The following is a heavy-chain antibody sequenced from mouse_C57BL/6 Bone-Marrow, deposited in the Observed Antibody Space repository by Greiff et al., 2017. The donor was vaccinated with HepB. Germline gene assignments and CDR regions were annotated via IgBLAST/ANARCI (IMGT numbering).Heavy chain of an antibody. J-gene: IGHJ1*03. D-gene: IGHD1-1*01. CDR1: GFTFSDYY. CDR3: ARGTTVVAYWYFDV. V-gene: IGHV5-16*01. CDR2: INYDGSST. Sequence: EVQLVESEGGLVQPGSSMKLSCTASGFTFSDYYMAWVRQVPEKGLEWVANINYDGSSTYYLDSLKSRFIISRDNAKNILYLQMSSLKSEDTATYYCARGTTVVAYWYFDVWGTGTTVTVSS.